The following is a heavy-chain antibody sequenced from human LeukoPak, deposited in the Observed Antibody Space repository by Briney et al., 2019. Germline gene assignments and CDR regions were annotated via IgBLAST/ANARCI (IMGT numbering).Heavy chain of an antibody. Sequence: GESLKISCKGFGYAFTTNWIGWVRQMPAKGLEWMGIIYPADSDTRYSPSFQGQVTISADKSISTAYLQWNSLKASDTAMYYCARPGYSGSLEYWGQGTLVTVSS. J-gene: IGHJ4*02. V-gene: IGHV5-51*01. CDR3: ARPGYSGSLEY. CDR1: GYAFTTNW. CDR2: IYPADSDT. D-gene: IGHD1-26*01.